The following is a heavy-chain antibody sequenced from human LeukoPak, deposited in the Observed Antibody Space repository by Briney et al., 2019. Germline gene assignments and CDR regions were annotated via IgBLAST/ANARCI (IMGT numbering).Heavy chain of an antibody. D-gene: IGHD1-26*01. J-gene: IGHJ4*02. Sequence: GGSLRLSCAASGFTFSSYGMHWVRQAPGKGLEWVAFIRYDGSNKYYADSVKGRFTISRDNSKNTLYLQMNSLRAEDTAVYYCAKVIGSGSYYGVDYWGQGTLVTVSS. V-gene: IGHV3-30*02. CDR3: AKVIGSGSYYGVDY. CDR2: IRYDGSNK. CDR1: GFTFSSYG.